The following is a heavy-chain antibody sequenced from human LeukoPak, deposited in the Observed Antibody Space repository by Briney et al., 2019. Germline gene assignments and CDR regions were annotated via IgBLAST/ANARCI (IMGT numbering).Heavy chain of an antibody. J-gene: IGHJ4*02. V-gene: IGHV4-34*01. CDR2: INHSGST. CDR3: ARGSRFYYRLDY. CDR1: GGSFSGYY. D-gene: IGHD3-22*01. Sequence: PSETLSLTCAVYGGSFSGYYWSWIRQPPGKGLEWIGEINHSGSTNYNPSLKSRVTISVDTSKNQFSLKLSSVTAADTAVYYCARGSRFYYRLDYWGQGTLVTVSS.